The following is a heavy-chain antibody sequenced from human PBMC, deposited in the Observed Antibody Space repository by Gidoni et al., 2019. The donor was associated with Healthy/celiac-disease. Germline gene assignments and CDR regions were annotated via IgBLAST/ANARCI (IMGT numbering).Heavy chain of an antibody. CDR1: GGSISSSY. CDR3: ARGSTMVRGVIITPYYYYYMDV. CDR2: IYYSGST. Sequence: QVQLQESGPGLVKPSETLSLTCTVSGGSISSSYWSWIRQPPGKGLEWIGYIYYSGSTNYNPSLKSRVTISVDTSKNQFSLKLSSVTAADTAVYYCARGSTMVRGVIITPYYYYYMDVWGKGTTVTVSS. J-gene: IGHJ6*03. V-gene: IGHV4-59*01. D-gene: IGHD3-10*01.